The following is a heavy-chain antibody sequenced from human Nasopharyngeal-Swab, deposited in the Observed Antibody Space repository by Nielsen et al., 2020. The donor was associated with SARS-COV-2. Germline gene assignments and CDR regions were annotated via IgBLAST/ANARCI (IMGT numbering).Heavy chain of an antibody. D-gene: IGHD6-25*01. CDR3: AGHPADFDY. V-gene: IGHV4-34*01. CDR1: GGSVSDYH. Sequence: SETLSLTCAVYGGSVSDYHWSWIRQPPGKGLELVGEMKPSGRTNYNPSLKSRVAISIDTSKNQFFLSLTSVTAADTALYYCAGHPADFDYWGQGTLVTVSS. CDR2: MKPSGRT. J-gene: IGHJ4*02.